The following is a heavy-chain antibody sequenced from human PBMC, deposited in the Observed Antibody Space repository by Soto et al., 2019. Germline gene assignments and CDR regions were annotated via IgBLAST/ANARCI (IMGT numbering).Heavy chain of an antibody. J-gene: IGHJ3*02. CDR2: INAGNGNT. D-gene: IGHD3-22*01. CDR3: ARGHDTDDAFDI. V-gene: IGHV1-3*01. CDR1: GYTFTSYA. Sequence: ASVKVSCKASGYTFTSYAMHWVRQAPGQRLEWMGWINAGNGNTKYSQKFQGRVTITRDTSASTAYMELSSLRSEDTAVYYCARGHDTDDAFDIWGQGTMVTVSS.